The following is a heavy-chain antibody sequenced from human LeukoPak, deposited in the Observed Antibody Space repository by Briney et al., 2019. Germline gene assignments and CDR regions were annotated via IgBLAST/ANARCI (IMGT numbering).Heavy chain of an antibody. V-gene: IGHV4-30-2*01. CDR2: IYHSGST. J-gene: IGHJ5*02. CDR3: ARANIVVVPARFDP. CDR1: GGSISSGGYY. D-gene: IGHD2-2*01. Sequence: SETLSLTCTVSGGSISSGGYYWSWIRQPPGKGLEWIGYIYHSGSTYYNPSLKSRVTISVDRSKNQFSLKLSSVTAADTAVYYCARANIVVVPARFDPWGQGTLVTVSS.